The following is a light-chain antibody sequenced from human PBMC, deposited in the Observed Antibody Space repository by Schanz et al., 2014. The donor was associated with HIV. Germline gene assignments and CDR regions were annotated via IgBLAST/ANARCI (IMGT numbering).Light chain of an antibody. CDR2: DVN. CDR1: SSNVGVYNY. J-gene: IGLJ2*01. V-gene: IGLV2-11*01. Sequence: QSALTQPRSVSGSPGQSVTISCTGTSSNVGVYNYVSWYQQHPGKAPRLMIYDVNKRPSGVSSRFSGSKSGNTASLTISGLQPEDEADYYCSSYAGSNNLVFGGGTKLTVL. CDR3: SSYAGSNNLV.